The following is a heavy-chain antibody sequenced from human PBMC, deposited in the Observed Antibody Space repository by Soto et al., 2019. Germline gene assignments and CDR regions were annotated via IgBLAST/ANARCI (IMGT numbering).Heavy chain of an antibody. V-gene: IGHV3-30*18. J-gene: IGHJ4*02. Sequence: QVQLVESGGGVVQPGRSLRLSCAASGFTFSSYGMHWVRQAPGKGLEWVAVISYDGSNKYYADSVKGRFTISRDNSKNTLYLQMNSLRAEDTAVYYCAKDHIGYCSGGSCYSGPDYWGQGTLVTVSS. CDR3: AKDHIGYCSGGSCYSGPDY. CDR2: ISYDGSNK. CDR1: GFTFSSYG. D-gene: IGHD2-15*01.